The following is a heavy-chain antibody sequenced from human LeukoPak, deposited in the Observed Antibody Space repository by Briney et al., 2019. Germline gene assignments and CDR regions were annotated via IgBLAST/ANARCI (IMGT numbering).Heavy chain of an antibody. D-gene: IGHD6-19*01. CDR3: ARAHSDWVGQFAY. J-gene: IGHJ4*02. Sequence: PGRSLRLSCAASGFTFSSYGMHWVRQAPGKGLEWVAVIWYDGSNKYYADSVKGRFTISRDNSKNTLYLQMNSLRAEDTAVYYCARAHSDWVGQFAYWRQGTLVTVSS. CDR1: GFTFSSYG. V-gene: IGHV3-33*01. CDR2: IWYDGSNK.